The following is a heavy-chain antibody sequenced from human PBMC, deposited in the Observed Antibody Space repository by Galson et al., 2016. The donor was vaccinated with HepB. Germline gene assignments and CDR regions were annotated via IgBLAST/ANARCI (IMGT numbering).Heavy chain of an antibody. D-gene: IGHD6-13*01. CDR3: VTGRRIAAVENWYFDL. J-gene: IGHJ2*01. V-gene: IGHV1-69*13. CDR2: IIPIIGTA. Sequence: SVKVSCKASGGTFSSFGVSWSWVRQAPGQGLDWMGEIIPIIGTAKYAQSFQGRVTIAADGTTSTVHMELSSLTSEDSAIYYGVTGRRIAAVENWYFDLWGRGTLVTVSS. CDR1: GGTFSSFG.